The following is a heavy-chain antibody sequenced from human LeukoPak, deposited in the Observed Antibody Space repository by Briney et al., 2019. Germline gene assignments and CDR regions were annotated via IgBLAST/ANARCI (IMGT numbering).Heavy chain of an antibody. Sequence: SETLSLTCTVSGGSISSYYWSWIRQPPGKGLEWIGYIYYSGSTNYNPSLKSRVTISVDASKNQFSLKLSSVTAADTAVYYCARGGSYLSAFDIWGQGTMVTVSS. CDR2: IYYSGST. J-gene: IGHJ3*02. V-gene: IGHV4-59*01. D-gene: IGHD1-26*01. CDR3: ARGGSYLSAFDI. CDR1: GGSISSYY.